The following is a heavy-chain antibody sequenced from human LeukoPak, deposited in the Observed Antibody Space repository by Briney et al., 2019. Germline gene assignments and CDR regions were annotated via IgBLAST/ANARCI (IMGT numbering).Heavy chain of an antibody. CDR2: INSDGSIT. J-gene: IGHJ4*02. D-gene: IGHD1-26*01. Sequence: GGSLRLSCAASGFTFSNYWMYWVRQAPGKGLVWVSHINSDGSITTYADSVKGRFTISRDTAKNTLYLQMNSLRAEDTAVYYCARDGRSGNFDKWGQGTLVSVSS. CDR1: GFTFSNYW. V-gene: IGHV3-74*01. CDR3: ARDGRSGNFDK.